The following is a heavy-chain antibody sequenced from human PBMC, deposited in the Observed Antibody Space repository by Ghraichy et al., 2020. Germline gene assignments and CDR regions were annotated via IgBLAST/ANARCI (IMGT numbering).Heavy chain of an antibody. Sequence: ASVKVSCKASEYPFTGYYMHGVRQAPGQGLEWMGWINPNSGGTNYAQKFQGRVTMTRDTSISTAYMELSRLRSDDTAEYYCARDILTGYVYYGMDVWGQGTTVTVSS. CDR3: ARDILTGYVYYGMDV. CDR2: INPNSGGT. D-gene: IGHD3-9*01. CDR1: EYPFTGYY. V-gene: IGHV1-2*02. J-gene: IGHJ6*02.